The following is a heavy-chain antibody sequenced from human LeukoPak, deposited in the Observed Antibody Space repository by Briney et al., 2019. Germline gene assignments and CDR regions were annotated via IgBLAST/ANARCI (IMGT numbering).Heavy chain of an antibody. J-gene: IGHJ4*02. V-gene: IGHV3-7*04. D-gene: IGHD2-21*01. CDR3: VRGDWYFES. CDR1: GFNFSDSR. CDR2: INRDGTEK. Sequence: PGGSLRLSCATSGFNFSDSRMTWVRQAPGKGLQWVANINRDGTEKHFLDSVEGRFTIPRDNAKKSLYLQMSSLRPQDTALYFCVRGDWYFESWGQGTLVTVSS.